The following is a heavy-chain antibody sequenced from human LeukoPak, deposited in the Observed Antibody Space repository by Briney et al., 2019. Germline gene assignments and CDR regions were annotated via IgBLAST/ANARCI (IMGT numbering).Heavy chain of an antibody. J-gene: IGHJ5*02. CDR1: GGSISSSSHY. D-gene: IGHD3-10*01. CDR3: ARVPATYYYGSGRRLFGFDP. V-gene: IGHV4-39*07. CDR2: IYYSGST. Sequence: SETLSLTCTVSGGSISSSSHYWGWIRQPPGKGLEWIGSIYYSGSTYYNPSLKSRVTISVDTSKNQFSLKLSSVTAADTAVYYCARVPATYYYGSGRRLFGFDPWGQGTLVTVSS.